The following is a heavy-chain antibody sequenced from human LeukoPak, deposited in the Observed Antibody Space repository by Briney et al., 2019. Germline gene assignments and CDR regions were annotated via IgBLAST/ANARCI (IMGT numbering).Heavy chain of an antibody. J-gene: IGHJ4*02. Sequence: GGSLRLSCAASGFTFSNYWMHWVRQAPGKGLVWVSRINSDGSSTNYADSVKGRFTISRDNAKNTLYLQMNGLRAEDTAVYYCARVAPTVVDYWGQGTLVTVSS. V-gene: IGHV3-74*01. D-gene: IGHD4-23*01. CDR3: ARVAPTVVDY. CDR1: GFTFSNYW. CDR2: INSDGSST.